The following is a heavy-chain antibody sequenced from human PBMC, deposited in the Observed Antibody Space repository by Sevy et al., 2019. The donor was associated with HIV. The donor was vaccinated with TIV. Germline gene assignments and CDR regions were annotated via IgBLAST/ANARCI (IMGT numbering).Heavy chain of an antibody. D-gene: IGHD2-8*01. CDR2: IWYDGSNK. Sequence: GGSLRLSCAASGFTFSSYGMHWVRQAPGKGLEWVAVIWYDGSNKYYADSVKGRFTISRDNSKNTLYLQMNSLRAEDTALYYCAQMGRRDRYFDYWGQGTLVTVSS. J-gene: IGHJ4*02. CDR3: AQMGRRDRYFDY. CDR1: GFTFSSYG. V-gene: IGHV3-33*01.